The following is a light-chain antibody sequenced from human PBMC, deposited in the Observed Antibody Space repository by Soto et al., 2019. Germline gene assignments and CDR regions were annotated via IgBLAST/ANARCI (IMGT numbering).Light chain of an antibody. CDR1: QDIRKD. J-gene: IGKJ4*01. CDR2: DAS. Sequence: DIQMTQSPSSLSAPVGDRVTITCRASQDIRKDLGWYQQKPGKAPDLLIFDASSLESGVPSRFSGSGSGTDFTLTISSLQPDDFATYYCQQYESYSPLTFGGGTKVDIK. V-gene: IGKV1-17*01. CDR3: QQYESYSPLT.